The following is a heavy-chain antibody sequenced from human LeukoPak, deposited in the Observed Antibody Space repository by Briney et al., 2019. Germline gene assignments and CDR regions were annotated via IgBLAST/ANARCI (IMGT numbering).Heavy chain of an antibody. CDR2: IYSGGST. Sequence: GGSLRLSCAASGFTVSSNYMSWVRQAPGKGLEWVSVIYSGGSTYYADSLKGRFTISRDNSKNTLYLQVNSLRAEDTAVYYCARDLGGSYDEGAFDIWGQGTMVTVSS. D-gene: IGHD1-26*01. CDR1: GFTVSSNY. V-gene: IGHV3-66*02. CDR3: ARDLGGSYDEGAFDI. J-gene: IGHJ3*02.